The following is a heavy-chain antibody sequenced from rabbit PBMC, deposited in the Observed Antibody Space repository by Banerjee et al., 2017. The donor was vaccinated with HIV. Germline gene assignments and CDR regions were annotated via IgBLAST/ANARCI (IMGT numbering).Heavy chain of an antibody. Sequence: QEHLEESGGDLVKPEGSLTLTCTASGFSFSSNYWLCWVRQAPGKGLEWIACIGAGSGSAYYATRAKGRFTISKTSSTTVTLQMTSLTAADTATYFCARDAGYAGSNLWGPGTLVTVS. CDR3: ARDAGYAGSNL. J-gene: IGHJ4*01. CDR1: GFSFSSNYW. CDR2: IGAGSGSA. V-gene: IGHV1S45*01. D-gene: IGHD4-2*01.